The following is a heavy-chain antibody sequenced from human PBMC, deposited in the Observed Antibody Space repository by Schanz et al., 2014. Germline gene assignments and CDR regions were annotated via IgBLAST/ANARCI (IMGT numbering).Heavy chain of an antibody. CDR2: IDPNTGNT. V-gene: IGHV1-2*02. Sequence: QVQLVQSGAEVKKPGASVKVSCKASGYMFTGYYLHWVRQAPGQGLEWMGWIDPNTGNTNYAQKFQGRVTLSRQRSISTAYMELTRLRSDDTAIYYCARDSDVSKYNLFDSWGQGTLVTVSS. J-gene: IGHJ5*01. CDR3: ARDSDVSKYNLFDS. CDR1: GYMFTGYY.